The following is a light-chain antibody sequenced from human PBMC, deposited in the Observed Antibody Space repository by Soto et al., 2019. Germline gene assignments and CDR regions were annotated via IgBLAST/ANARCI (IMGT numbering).Light chain of an antibody. V-gene: IGKV3-20*01. J-gene: IGKJ1*01. Sequence: EIVLTQSPGTLSLSPGERATLSCRASQSVSSSYLAWYQQKPGQAPRLRIYGASSRATGIPDRFSGSGSGTDFTLTISSLEPEDFAVYYCQQYGSSPRTFGQGTKVEIK. CDR3: QQYGSSPRT. CDR1: QSVSSSY. CDR2: GAS.